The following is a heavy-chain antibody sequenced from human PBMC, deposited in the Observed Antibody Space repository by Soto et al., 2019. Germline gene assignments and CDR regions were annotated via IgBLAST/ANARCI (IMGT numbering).Heavy chain of an antibody. CDR3: AGDRSAGRFVQYFKH. Sequence: PGGSLRLSCAASGFIFTSYSMVWVRLAPGKGLEWVASISSGSDTIHYADSVKGRFTISRDNAQNSLYLQMNSLTYEDTAVYYWAGDRSAGRFVQYFKHWGPGTLVTVSS. V-gene: IGHV3-21*01. D-gene: IGHD6-19*01. CDR2: ISSGSDTI. CDR1: GFIFTSYS. J-gene: IGHJ1*01.